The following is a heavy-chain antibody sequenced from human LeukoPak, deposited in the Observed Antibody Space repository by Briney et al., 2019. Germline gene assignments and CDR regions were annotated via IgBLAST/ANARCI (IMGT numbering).Heavy chain of an antibody. CDR2: INPSGGST. D-gene: IGHD6-6*01. V-gene: IGHV1-46*01. CDR1: GYTFTSYY. CDR3: ASSTLSSSSGDF. J-gene: IGHJ4*02. Sequence: ASVKVSCKAPGYTFTSYYMHWVRQAPGQGLEWMGVINPSGGSTSYAQKFQGRVTMTRDTSTSTFYMELSSLRSEDTAVYYCASSTLSSSSGDFWGQGSLVTVSS.